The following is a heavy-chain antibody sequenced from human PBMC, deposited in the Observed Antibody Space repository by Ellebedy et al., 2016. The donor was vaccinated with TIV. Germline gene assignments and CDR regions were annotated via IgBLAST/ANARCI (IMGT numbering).Heavy chain of an antibody. CDR3: AKSTGHDLTYGAFDI. J-gene: IGHJ3*02. CDR1: GFTFSNYA. V-gene: IGHV3-23*01. Sequence: PGGSLRLSCAASGFTFSNYAMSWVRQAPGKGLECVSVIGDSGGRTYYADSVKGRFTISRDNSKNTLYLQMNSLRAEDTAVYYCAKSTGHDLTYGAFDIWGQGTMVTVSS. D-gene: IGHD3-3*01. CDR2: IGDSGGRT.